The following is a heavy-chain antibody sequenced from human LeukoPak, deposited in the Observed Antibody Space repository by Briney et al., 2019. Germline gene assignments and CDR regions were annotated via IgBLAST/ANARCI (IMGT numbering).Heavy chain of an antibody. CDR1: GFTFSNAW. CDR2: IKSKADGGTT. D-gene: IGHD3-10*01. J-gene: IGHJ4*02. V-gene: IGHV3-15*01. CDR3: TTALRGFGELSDIDY. Sequence: PGGSLRLSCAASGFTFSNAWMNWVRHAPGKGLEWVVRIKSKADGGTTDYAAPVKGRFSISRDDSTNTLYMQMNSLKTEDTGVYYCTTALRGFGELSDIDYWGQGTLVTVSS.